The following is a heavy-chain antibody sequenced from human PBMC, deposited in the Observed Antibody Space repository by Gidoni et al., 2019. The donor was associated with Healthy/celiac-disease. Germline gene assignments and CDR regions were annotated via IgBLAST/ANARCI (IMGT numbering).Heavy chain of an antibody. CDR2: IKSKTDGGTT. CDR3: TGPDTRGFDY. Sequence: GLEWVGRIKSKTDGGTTDYAAPVKGRFTISRDDSKDTLYLQMNSLKTEDTAVYYCTGPDTRGFDYWGQGTLVTVSS. J-gene: IGHJ4*02. D-gene: IGHD3-10*01. V-gene: IGHV3-15*01.